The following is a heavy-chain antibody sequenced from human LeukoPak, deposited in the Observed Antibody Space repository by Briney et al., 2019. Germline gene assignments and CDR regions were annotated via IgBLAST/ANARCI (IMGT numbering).Heavy chain of an antibody. CDR3: ARGWYNWNELHYYYGMDV. J-gene: IGHJ6*04. CDR2: IYYGGST. Sequence: PSETLSLTCTVSGGSISSYYWSWIRQPPGKGLEWIGYIYYGGSTNYNPSLKSRVTISVDTSKNQFSLKLSSVTAADTAVYYCARGWYNWNELHYYYGMDVWGKGTTVTVSS. D-gene: IGHD1-1*01. CDR1: GGSISSYY. V-gene: IGHV4-59*01.